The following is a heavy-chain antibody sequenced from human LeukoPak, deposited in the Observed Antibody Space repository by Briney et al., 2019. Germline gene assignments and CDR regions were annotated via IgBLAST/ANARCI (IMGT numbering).Heavy chain of an antibody. CDR1: GGSVSGYY. D-gene: IGHD6-6*01. V-gene: IGHV4-59*02. CDR2: IYYSGST. Sequence: PSETLSLTCTVSGGSVSGYYWSWIRQPPGKGLEWIVYIYYSGSTNYNPSLKSRVTISVDTSENQFSLKLTSVTAADTAVYYCARDREYSSSGLVWFDPWGHGILVTVSS. CDR3: ARDREYSSSGLVWFDP. J-gene: IGHJ5*02.